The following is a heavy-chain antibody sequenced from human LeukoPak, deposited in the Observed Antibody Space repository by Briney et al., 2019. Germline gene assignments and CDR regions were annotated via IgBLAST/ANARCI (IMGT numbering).Heavy chain of an antibody. Sequence: PGGSLRLSCAASGFTFSRNWMSWVRQAPGKGLEWVSCIGGSSSGYTNYADSVKGRFTISRDNAKNSLYLQMDGLRVEDTAVYYCARDRGAVAATWFDYWGQGTLVTVSS. D-gene: IGHD6-19*01. J-gene: IGHJ4*02. CDR1: GFTFSRNW. CDR3: ARDRGAVAATWFDY. CDR2: IGGSSSGYT. V-gene: IGHV3-11*05.